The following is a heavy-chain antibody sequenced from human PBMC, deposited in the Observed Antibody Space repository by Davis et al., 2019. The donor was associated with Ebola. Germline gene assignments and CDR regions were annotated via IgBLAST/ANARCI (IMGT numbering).Heavy chain of an antibody. CDR2: ISDSGGST. V-gene: IGHV3-23*01. D-gene: IGHD4-11*01. Sequence: GESLKISCAASGFTFSSYAMSWVRQAPGKGLEWVSAISDSGGSTYYADSVKGRFTISRDNAKNSPYLQMNSLKTEDTAVYYCTFTVTPGFDYWGQGTLVTVSS. CDR1: GFTFSSYA. J-gene: IGHJ4*02. CDR3: TFTVTPGFDY.